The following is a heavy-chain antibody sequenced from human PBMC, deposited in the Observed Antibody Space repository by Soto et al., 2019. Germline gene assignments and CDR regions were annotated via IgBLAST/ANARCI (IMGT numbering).Heavy chain of an antibody. J-gene: IGHJ4*02. Sequence: ESLSLTCGVSGDSINSRYWSWIRQPPGKGLEWIGYIDYVGSTNYAPSLQSRVTMSVDTSKKQVSLKLRYVTAADTDVYYCVRQRGNYFDFWGQGTPVTVSS. V-gene: IGHV4-59*11. CDR1: GDSINSRY. D-gene: IGHD3-10*01. CDR2: IDYVGST. CDR3: VRQRGNYFDF.